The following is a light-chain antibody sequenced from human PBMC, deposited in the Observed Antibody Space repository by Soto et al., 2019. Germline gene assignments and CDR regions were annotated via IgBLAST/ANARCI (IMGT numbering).Light chain of an antibody. CDR2: DAT. V-gene: IGLV3-21*02. CDR3: QVWASTAEFFV. Sequence: SYELTQPPSVSVAPGQTAKITCGGDKIGSKIVHWYKQRPGQAPVAVVFDATDRPSGIPDRISASRSGDTATLTISRVDAGDEDEYYCQVWASTAEFFVFGSRTKATVL. CDR1: KIGSKI. J-gene: IGLJ1*01.